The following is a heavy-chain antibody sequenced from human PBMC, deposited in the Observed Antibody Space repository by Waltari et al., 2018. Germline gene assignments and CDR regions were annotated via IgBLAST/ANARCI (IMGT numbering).Heavy chain of an antibody. J-gene: IGHJ4*02. CDR3: ARPYKYCSSTSCYTGVLGY. CDR1: GYTFTGYY. CDR2: INPNSGGT. Sequence: QVQLVQSGAEVKKPGASVKVSCKASGYTFTGYYMHWVRQAPGQGLEWMGWINPNSGGTNYAQKFQGRVTMTRDTSISTAYMELSRLRSDDTAVYYCARPYKYCSSTSCYTGVLGYWGQGTLVTVSS. V-gene: IGHV1-2*02. D-gene: IGHD2-2*02.